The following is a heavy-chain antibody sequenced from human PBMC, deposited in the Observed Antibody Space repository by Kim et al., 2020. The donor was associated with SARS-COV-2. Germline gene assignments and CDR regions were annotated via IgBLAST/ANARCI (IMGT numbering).Heavy chain of an antibody. J-gene: IGHJ3*02. CDR2: INSDGIST. CDR1: GFTFRSYW. Sequence: GGSLRLSCAASGFTFRSYWMHWVRQAPGKGLVWVSRINSDGISTTYADSVKGRFTISRDNAKNTLYLQMNSLRAEDTAVYYCARGGLYYDDAFDIWGQGTMVTVSS. D-gene: IGHD3-3*01. CDR3: ARGGLYYDDAFDI. V-gene: IGHV3-74*01.